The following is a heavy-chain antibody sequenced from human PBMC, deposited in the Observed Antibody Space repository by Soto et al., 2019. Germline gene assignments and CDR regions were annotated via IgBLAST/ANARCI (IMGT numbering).Heavy chain of an antibody. V-gene: IGHV5-51*01. CDR2: IYPGDSDT. Sequence: GESLKISCKGSGYSFTSYWIGWVRQMPGKGLEWMGIIYPGDSDTRYSPSFQGQVTISADKSISTAYLQWSSLKASDTAMYYCARRGGSSSSGHYYYYGMDVWGQGTTVNVSS. D-gene: IGHD6-6*01. J-gene: IGHJ6*02. CDR3: ARRGGSSSSGHYYYYGMDV. CDR1: GYSFTSYW.